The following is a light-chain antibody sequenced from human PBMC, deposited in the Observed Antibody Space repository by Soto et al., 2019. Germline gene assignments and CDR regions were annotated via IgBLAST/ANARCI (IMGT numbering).Light chain of an antibody. V-gene: IGLV2-11*01. CDR2: DVT. J-gene: IGLJ2*01. CDR1: SSDVGGYNY. CDR3: FSYAGRYILV. Sequence: QSALTQPRAVSGSPGQSVTISCTGTSSDVGGYNYVSWYQQHPGKAPKLMIYDVTKRPSGVPDLFSGSKSGNTASLTISGLQAEDEADYYCFSYAGRYILVFGGGTTLTVL.